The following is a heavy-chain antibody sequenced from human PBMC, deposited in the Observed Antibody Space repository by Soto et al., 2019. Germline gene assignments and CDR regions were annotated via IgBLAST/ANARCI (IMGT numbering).Heavy chain of an antibody. CDR2: IYYSGST. CDR3: ARDLYYYGLDV. CDR1: GGSISSNY. V-gene: IGHV4-59*01. Sequence: QVQLQESGPGLVKPSETLSLTCTVSGGSISSNYWSWTPQPPGKGLEWIGYIYYSGSTNYNPSLKSRVTISVDTSKNQFSLKLSSVTAADTAVYYCARDLYYYGLDVWGLGTTVTVSS. J-gene: IGHJ6*02.